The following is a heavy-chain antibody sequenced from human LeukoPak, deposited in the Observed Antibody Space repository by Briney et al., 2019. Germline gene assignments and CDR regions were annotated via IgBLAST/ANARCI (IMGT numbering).Heavy chain of an antibody. CDR2: IYYSGST. J-gene: IGHJ4*02. V-gene: IGHV4-59*12. CDR3: ARGPYRNSFDY. Sequence: SETLSLTCTVSGGSISSFYWSWIRQPPGKGLEWIGFIYYSGSTYYNPSLKSRVTMSVDTSKNQFSLKLSSVTAADTAVYYCARGPYRNSFDYWGQGTLVTVSS. CDR1: GGSISSFY. D-gene: IGHD4-11*01.